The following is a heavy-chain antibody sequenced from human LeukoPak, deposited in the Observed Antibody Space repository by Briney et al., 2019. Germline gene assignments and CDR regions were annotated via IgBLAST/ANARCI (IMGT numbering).Heavy chain of an antibody. CDR1: DYVFNSFG. CDR2: VSAYKGYT. V-gene: IGHV1-18*01. J-gene: IGHJ4*02. Sequence: ASVKVSCKTSDYVFNSFGITWLRQAPGQGLEWMGWVSAYKGYTSHAQKFQDRVIMTTDTSTTTAYMELRNLKSDDTAVYYCAREAVSFVAVANDGYFDFWGQGSLVIVSS. D-gene: IGHD6-19*01. CDR3: AREAVSFVAVANDGYFDF.